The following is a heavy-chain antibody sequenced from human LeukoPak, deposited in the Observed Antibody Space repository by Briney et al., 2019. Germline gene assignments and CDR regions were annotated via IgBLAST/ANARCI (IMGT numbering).Heavy chain of an antibody. Sequence: RSLRLSCAASGFTFSSYSMNWVRQAPGKGLEWVSSISSSSSYIYYADSVKGRFTISRDNAKNSLYLQMNSLRAEDTAVYYCARVVGSSWDFDYWGQGTLVTVSS. J-gene: IGHJ4*02. V-gene: IGHV3-21*01. D-gene: IGHD6-13*01. CDR2: ISSSSSYI. CDR3: ARVVGSSWDFDY. CDR1: GFTFSSYS.